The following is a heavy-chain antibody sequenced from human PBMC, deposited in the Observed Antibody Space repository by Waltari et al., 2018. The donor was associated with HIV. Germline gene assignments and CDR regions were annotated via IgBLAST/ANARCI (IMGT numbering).Heavy chain of an antibody. CDR1: GFTFSSYA. Sequence: EVQLLESGGGLVQPGGSLRLSCAASGFTFSSYAMSWVRQAPGKGLEWGSAIRGSGGSTYYADSVKGRFTISRDNSKNTLYLQMNSLRAEDTAVYYCAKSQGSGTYYYGMDVWGQGTTVTVSS. V-gene: IGHV3-23*01. CDR3: AKSQGSGTYYYGMDV. D-gene: IGHD3-10*01. J-gene: IGHJ6*02. CDR2: IRGSGGST.